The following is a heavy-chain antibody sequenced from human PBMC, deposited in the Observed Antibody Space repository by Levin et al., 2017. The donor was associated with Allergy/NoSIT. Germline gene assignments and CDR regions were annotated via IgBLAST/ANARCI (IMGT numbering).Heavy chain of an antibody. J-gene: IGHJ3*02. CDR3: AVFSLRDGVFDI. V-gene: IGHV4-34*01. D-gene: IGHD4-17*01. CDR2: ISHRGST. Sequence: TPSETLSLTCDVYGGSFGGVYWSWLRQPPGKGLEWIGEISHRGSTTYNPSLKSRVTISLETSRNQLSVKRKSVTAADTAVYYCAVFSLRDGVFDIWRQGTMVTVSS. CDR1: GGSFGGVY.